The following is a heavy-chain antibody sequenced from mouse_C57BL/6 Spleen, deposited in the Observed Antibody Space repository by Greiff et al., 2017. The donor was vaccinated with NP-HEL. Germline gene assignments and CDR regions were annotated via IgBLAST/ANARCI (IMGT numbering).Heavy chain of an antibody. Sequence: VKLVESGPGLVQPSQRLSITCTVSGFSLTSYGVHWVRQSPGKGLEWLGVIWRGGSTDYNAAFMSRLSITKDNSKSQVFFKMNSLQADDTAIYYCAKNSNYGNAMDYWGQGTSVTVSS. V-gene: IGHV2-5*01. CDR2: IWRGGST. J-gene: IGHJ4*01. CDR1: GFSLTSYG. CDR3: AKNSNYGNAMDY. D-gene: IGHD2-5*01.